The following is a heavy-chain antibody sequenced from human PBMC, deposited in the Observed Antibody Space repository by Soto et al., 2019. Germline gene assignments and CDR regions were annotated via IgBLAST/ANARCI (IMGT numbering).Heavy chain of an antibody. Sequence: QVQLQESGPGLVKPSQTLSLTCTVSGGSISSGGYYWNWIRQRPGQGLEWIEYIYNSGSTYYNPSLKSRIIILVDTSQNQVSLKLRSVTAADTGVYYCARGGDNYDDYLDLWGQGTLVTVSS. D-gene: IGHD3-16*01. CDR2: IYNSGST. V-gene: IGHV4-31*03. CDR1: GGSISSGGYY. CDR3: ARGGDNYDDYLDL. J-gene: IGHJ5*02.